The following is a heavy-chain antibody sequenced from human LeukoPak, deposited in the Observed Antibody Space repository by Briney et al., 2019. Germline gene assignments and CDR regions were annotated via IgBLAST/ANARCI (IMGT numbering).Heavy chain of an antibody. CDR3: ARDVYSSGWYEYFHH. J-gene: IGHJ1*01. CDR2: IYASGST. CDR1: GGSLSSYY. V-gene: IGHV4-4*07. Sequence: SETLSLTCSVSGGSLSSYYWSWIRQPAGKGLEWIGRIYASGSTNYNPSLKSRITMSVDTSKNQFSLKLSSVTAADTAAYYCARDVYSSGWYEYFHHWGQGTLVTVSS. D-gene: IGHD6-19*01.